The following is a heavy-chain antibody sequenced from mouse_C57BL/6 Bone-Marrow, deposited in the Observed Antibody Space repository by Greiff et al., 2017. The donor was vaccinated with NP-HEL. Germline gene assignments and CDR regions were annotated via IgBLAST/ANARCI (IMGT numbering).Heavy chain of an antibody. V-gene: IGHV1-26*01. CDR1: GYTFTDYY. J-gene: IGHJ3*01. D-gene: IGHD2-4*01. CDR3: ARGLRLFAY. CDR2: INPNNGGT. Sequence: EVQLQQSGPELVKPGASVKISCKASGYTFTDYYMNWVKQSHGKSLEWIGDINPNNGGTSYNQKFKGKATLTVDKSSSTAYMELRSLTSEDSAVYYCARGLRLFAYWGQGTLVTVSA.